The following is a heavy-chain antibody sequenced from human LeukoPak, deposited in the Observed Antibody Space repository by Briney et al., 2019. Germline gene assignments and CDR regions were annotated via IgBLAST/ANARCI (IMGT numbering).Heavy chain of an antibody. Sequence: PSETLSLTCAVYGGSFSGYYWSWIRQPPGKGLEWIGEINHSGSTNYNPSLKSRVTISVDTSKNQFSLKLSSVTAADTAVYYCASYHYYDSSGYPFSFDYWGQGTLVTVSS. D-gene: IGHD3-22*01. CDR1: GGSFSGYY. CDR3: ASYHYYDSSGYPFSFDY. J-gene: IGHJ4*02. V-gene: IGHV4-34*01. CDR2: INHSGST.